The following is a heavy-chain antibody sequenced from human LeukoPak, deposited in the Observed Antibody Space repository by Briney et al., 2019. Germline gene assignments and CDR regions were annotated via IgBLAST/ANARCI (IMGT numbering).Heavy chain of an antibody. CDR2: IKQGGREE. D-gene: IGHD3-10*01. J-gene: IGHJ5*01. V-gene: IGHV3-7*03. CDR3: ARDNGGWFDS. CDR1: EFIFSDYW. Sequence: GGSLRLSRVASEFIFSDYWMSWVRQAPGKALEWVANIKQGGREEKYVGSVKGRFAISRDDAKSTLYLQMDSLSGDDTAVYYCARDNGGWFDSWGRGTLVIVSS.